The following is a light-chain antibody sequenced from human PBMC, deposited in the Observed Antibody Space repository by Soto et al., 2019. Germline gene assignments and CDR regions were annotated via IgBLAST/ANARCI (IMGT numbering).Light chain of an antibody. CDR3: QQYGTSPRT. J-gene: IGKJ1*01. CDR1: QSVSSSY. CDR2: DAS. V-gene: IGKV3-20*01. Sequence: VWTQSPVTLSFSPGQRATLSCIASQSVSSSYLAWYQQKPGQAPRLLIYDASSRATGIPDRFSGSGSGTDSTLTISRLEPEDCAVYYCQQYGTSPRTFGQGTKVDIK.